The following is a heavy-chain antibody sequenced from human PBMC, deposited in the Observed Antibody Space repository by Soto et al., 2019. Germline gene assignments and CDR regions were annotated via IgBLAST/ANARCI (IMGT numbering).Heavy chain of an antibody. CDR3: ARSVGAALSDY. CDR2: INVGNGNT. Sequence: ASVKVSCKASGYTFTSYAIHWVRQAPGQRLEWMGWINVGNGNTKYSQKFQGRVTITRDTSASTAYMELSSLRSGDTAVYYCARSVGAALSDYRGQGTLVTVSS. V-gene: IGHV1-3*01. CDR1: GYTFTSYA. D-gene: IGHD1-26*01. J-gene: IGHJ4*02.